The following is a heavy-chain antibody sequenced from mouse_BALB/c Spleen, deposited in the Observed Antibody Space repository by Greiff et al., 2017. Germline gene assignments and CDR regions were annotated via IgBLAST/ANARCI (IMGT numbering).Heavy chain of an antibody. D-gene: IGHD2-3*01. V-gene: IGHV1S137*01. CDR1: GYTFTDYA. CDR3: ARVDGYYAMDY. CDR2: ISTYYGDA. Sequence: QVQLKQSGAELVRPGVSVKISCKGSGYTFTDYAMHWVKQSHAKSLEWIGVISTYYGDASYNQKFKGKATMTVDKSSSTAYMELARLTSEDSAIYYCARVDGYYAMDYWGQGTSVTVSS. J-gene: IGHJ4*01.